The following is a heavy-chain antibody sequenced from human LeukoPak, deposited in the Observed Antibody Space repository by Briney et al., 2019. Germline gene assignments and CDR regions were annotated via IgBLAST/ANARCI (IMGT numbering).Heavy chain of an antibody. CDR3: ARGYYYGSGSYYNGFDY. D-gene: IGHD3-10*01. CDR2: INPNSGGT. CDR1: GYTFTGYY. Sequence: GASVKVSCKASGYTFTGYYMHWVRQAPGQGLEWMGWINPNSGGTNYAQRFQGRVTITRNTSISTAYMELSSLRSEDTAVYYCARGYYYGSGSYYNGFDYWGQGTLVTVSS. J-gene: IGHJ4*02. V-gene: IGHV1-2*02.